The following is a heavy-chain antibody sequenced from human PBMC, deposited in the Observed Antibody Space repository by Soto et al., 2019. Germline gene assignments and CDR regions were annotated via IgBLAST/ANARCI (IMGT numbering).Heavy chain of an antibody. V-gene: IGHV3-30*03. D-gene: IGHD3-22*01. J-gene: IGHJ3*01. CDR2: ISYDGSNK. CDR3: ARDQLYYNDISGRPLNAFDV. Sequence: PGGSLRLSCAASGFTFSNYGMHWVRQAPGKGLEWVAVISYDGSNKYYADSVKGRFTISRDNSRNTLYLQMNSLRAEDTAVYYCARDQLYYNDISGRPLNAFDVWGQGTMVTVSS. CDR1: GFTFSNYG.